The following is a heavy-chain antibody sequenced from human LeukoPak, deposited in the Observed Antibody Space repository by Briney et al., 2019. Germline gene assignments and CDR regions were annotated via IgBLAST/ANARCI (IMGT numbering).Heavy chain of an antibody. CDR2: IKEDGSEK. V-gene: IGHV3-7*04. CDR1: GFTFSSYW. CDR3: ARVSGGGDCYYPFDC. D-gene: IGHD2-21*02. Sequence: GGSLRLSCAASGFTFSSYWMSWVRQAPGKGLEWVANIKEDGSEKYYVDSVKGRLTISRDNAKKSLYLQMNSLRAEDTAVYYCARVSGGGDCYYPFDCWGQGALVTVSS. J-gene: IGHJ4*02.